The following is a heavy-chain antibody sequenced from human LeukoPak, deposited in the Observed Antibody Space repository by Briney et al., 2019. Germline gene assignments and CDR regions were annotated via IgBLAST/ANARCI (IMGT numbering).Heavy chain of an antibody. CDR3: AKYLFGSY. V-gene: IGHV3-23*01. Sequence: GGSLRLSCAASGFTFSSYGMSWVRQAPGKGLEWVSASGSGGSTYYADSVKGRFTISRDNSENTLYLQMNSLRAEDTAVYYCAKYLFGSYWGQGTLVTVSS. CDR2: SGSGGST. J-gene: IGHJ4*02. D-gene: IGHD3-10*02. CDR1: GFTFSSYG.